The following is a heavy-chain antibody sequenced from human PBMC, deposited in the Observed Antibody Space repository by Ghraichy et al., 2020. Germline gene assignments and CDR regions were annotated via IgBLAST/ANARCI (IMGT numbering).Heavy chain of an antibody. CDR1: GFTFSNAW. J-gene: IGHJ4*02. V-gene: IGHV3-15*01. Sequence: GESLNISCAASGFTFSNAWMSWVRQAPGKGLEWVGRIKSKTDGGTTDYAAPVKGRFTISRDDSKNTLYLQMNSLKTEDTAVYYCTRGRAVADHKPVGYWGQGTLVTVSS. D-gene: IGHD6-19*01. CDR2: IKSKTDGGTT. CDR3: TRGRAVADHKPVGY.